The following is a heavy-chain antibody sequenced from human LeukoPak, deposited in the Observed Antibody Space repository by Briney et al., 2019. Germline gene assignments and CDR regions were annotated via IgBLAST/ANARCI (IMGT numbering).Heavy chain of an antibody. CDR2: ISSSSSYI. J-gene: IGHJ4*02. D-gene: IGHD3-16*01. CDR3: ARAAENYGGRFDS. Sequence: PGGSLRLSCAASGFTFSSYSMNWVRQAPGKGLEWVSSISSSSSYIYYADSVKGRFIISRDNAKNSLYLQMNSLRAEDTAVYYCARAAENYGGRFDSWGQGTLVTVSS. V-gene: IGHV3-21*01. CDR1: GFTFSSYS.